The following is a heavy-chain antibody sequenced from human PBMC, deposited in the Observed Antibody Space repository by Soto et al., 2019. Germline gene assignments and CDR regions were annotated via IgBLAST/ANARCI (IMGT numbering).Heavy chain of an antibody. CDR1: GFTFSSYA. J-gene: IGHJ4*02. Sequence: QVQLVESGGGVVQPGRSLRLSCAASGFTFSSYAMHWVRQAPGKGLEWVAGISYDGSNKYYADSVKGRFTISRDNSKNTLYLQMNSLRAEDTAVYYWARDWHSSSSGPHFDYWGQGTLVTVSS. V-gene: IGHV3-30-3*01. CDR2: ISYDGSNK. D-gene: IGHD6-6*01. CDR3: ARDWHSSSSGPHFDY.